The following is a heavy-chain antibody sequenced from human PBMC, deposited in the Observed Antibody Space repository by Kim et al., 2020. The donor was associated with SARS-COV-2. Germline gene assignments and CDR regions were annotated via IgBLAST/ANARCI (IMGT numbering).Heavy chain of an antibody. Sequence: ASVKVSCKASGYTFTNHAINWVRQAPGRGLEWMGWINTDTGSPTYAPDFTGRFVFSLDTSVSTAYLQIRSLEAEDTALYYCAWVVWGGYRYIDSWGQGTL. CDR1: GYTFTNHA. V-gene: IGHV7-4-1*02. J-gene: IGHJ4*02. CDR2: INTDTGSP. D-gene: IGHD3-16*02. CDR3: AWVVWGGYRYIDS.